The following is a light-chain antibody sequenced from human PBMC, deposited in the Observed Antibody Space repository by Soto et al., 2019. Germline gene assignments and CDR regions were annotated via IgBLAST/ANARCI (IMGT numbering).Light chain of an antibody. J-gene: IGKJ1*01. CDR1: QSVSSN. CDR3: LQYNEYSKT. V-gene: IGKV3-15*01. CDR2: GAS. Sequence: EIVMTQSPATLSVSPGERATLSCRASQSVSSNLAWYQQKPGQAPRLLIYGASTRATGIPARFSGSGSGTEFTLTISSLQSEDFATYYCLQYNEYSKTFGQGTKVDIK.